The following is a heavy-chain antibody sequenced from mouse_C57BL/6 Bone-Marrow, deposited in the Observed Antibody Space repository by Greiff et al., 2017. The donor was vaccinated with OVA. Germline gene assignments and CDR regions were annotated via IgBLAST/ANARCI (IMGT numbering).Heavy chain of an antibody. J-gene: IGHJ1*03. CDR1: GFTFSSYG. CDR2: ISSGGSYT. CDR3: ASWYFDV. V-gene: IGHV5-6*01. Sequence: EVKVVESGGDLVKPGGSLKLSCAASGFTFSSYGMSWVRQTPDKRLEWVATISSGGSYTYYPDSVKGRFTISRDNAKNTLYLQMSSLKSEDTAMYYCASWYFDVWGTGTTVTVSS.